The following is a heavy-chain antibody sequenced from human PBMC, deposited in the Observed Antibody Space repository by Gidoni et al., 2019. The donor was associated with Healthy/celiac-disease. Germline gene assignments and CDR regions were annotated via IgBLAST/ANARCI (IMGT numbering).Heavy chain of an antibody. CDR2: IYYSGST. Sequence: QLQLQESGPGLVKPSETLSLTCTVSGGSISSSSYYWGWIRQPPGKGLEWIGSIYYSGSTYYNPSLKSRVTISVDTSKNQFSLKLSSVTAADTAVYYCASLPTVVTPTGDYWGQGTLVTVSS. D-gene: IGHD4-17*01. V-gene: IGHV4-39*01. CDR3: ASLPTVVTPTGDY. CDR1: GGSISSSSYY. J-gene: IGHJ4*02.